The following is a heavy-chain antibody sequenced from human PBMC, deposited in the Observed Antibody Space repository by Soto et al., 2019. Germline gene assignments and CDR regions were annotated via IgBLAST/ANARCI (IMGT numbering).Heavy chain of an antibody. CDR1: GDSICRCF. CDR2: ISYDGSKN. D-gene: IGHD6-6*01. V-gene: IGHV3-30-3*01. Sequence: GRLLRLSCAGCGDSICRCFMHWVSQDQGKGLEWVAVISYDGSKNYYADSVKGRFTISRDNSKNTLYLEMNSLRGEDTAVYYCARDQYSSSSSLFVYGMDVWGQGTTVTVSS. J-gene: IGHJ6*02. CDR3: ARDQYSSSSSLFVYGMDV.